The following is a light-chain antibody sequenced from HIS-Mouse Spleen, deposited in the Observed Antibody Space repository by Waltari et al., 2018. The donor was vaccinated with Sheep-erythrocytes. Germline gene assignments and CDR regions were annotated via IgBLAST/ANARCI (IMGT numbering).Light chain of an antibody. CDR3: QQYYSTPLT. CDR1: QRVLYSSNNKTS. J-gene: IGKJ4*01. V-gene: IGKV4-1*01. Sequence: DIVMTQSPDSLAVSLGERATINCKARQRVLYSSNNKTSLAWYQQKPGKPPKLLIYWESTRESGVPDRFSGSGSGTDFTLTISSLQAEDVAVYYCQQYYSTPLTFGGGTKVEIK. CDR2: WES.